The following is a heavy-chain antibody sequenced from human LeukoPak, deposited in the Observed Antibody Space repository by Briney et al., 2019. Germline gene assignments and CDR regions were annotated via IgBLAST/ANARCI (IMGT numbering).Heavy chain of an antibody. D-gene: IGHD6-19*01. Sequence: ASVKVSCKASGYTFTGYYMHWVRQAPGQGLEWMAWINPNSGGTNYAQKFQGRVTMTRDTSISTAYMELSRLRSDDTAVYYCARVYSGWYWALALLGYWGQGTLATVSS. V-gene: IGHV1-2*02. CDR1: GYTFTGYY. J-gene: IGHJ4*02. CDR2: INPNSGGT. CDR3: ARVYSGWYWALALLGY.